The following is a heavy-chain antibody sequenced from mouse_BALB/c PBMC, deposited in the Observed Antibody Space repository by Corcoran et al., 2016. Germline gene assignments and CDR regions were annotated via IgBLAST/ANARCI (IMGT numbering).Heavy chain of an antibody. CDR3: ARWDWYFDV. CDR1: GFNIKDTY. V-gene: IGHV14-3*02. J-gene: IGHJ1*01. CDR2: IDPANGNT. Sequence: EVQLQQSGAELVKPGASVKLSCTASGFNIKDTYLHWVKQRPEQGLEWIGRIDPANGNTKYDPKFQGKATITADTSSNTAYLQLSSLTSEDTAVYYCARWDWYFDVWGAGTTVTVSS.